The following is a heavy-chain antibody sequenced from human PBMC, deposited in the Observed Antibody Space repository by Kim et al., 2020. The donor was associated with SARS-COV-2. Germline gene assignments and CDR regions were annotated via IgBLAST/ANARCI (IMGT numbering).Heavy chain of an antibody. CDR3: AREVMVRGVILGYYYGMDV. CDR1: GFTFSDHY. D-gene: IGHD3-10*01. J-gene: IGHJ6*02. V-gene: IGHV3-72*01. CDR2: TRNKANSYTT. Sequence: GGSLRLSCAASGFTFSDHYMDWVRQAPGKGLEWVGRTRNKANSYTTEYAASVKGRFTISRDDSKNSLYLQMNSLKTEDTAVYYCAREVMVRGVILGYYYGMDVWGQGTTVTVSS.